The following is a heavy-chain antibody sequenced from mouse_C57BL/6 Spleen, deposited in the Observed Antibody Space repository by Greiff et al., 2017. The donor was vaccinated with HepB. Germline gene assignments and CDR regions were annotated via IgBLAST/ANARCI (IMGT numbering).Heavy chain of an antibody. CDR1: GFTFSDYY. D-gene: IGHD1-1*01. Sequence: EVKLVESEGGLVQPGSSMKLSCTASGFTFSDYYMAWVRQVPEKGLEWVANINHDGSSTYYLDSLKSRFIISRDNAKNILYLQMSSLKSEDTATYYCARGAYGSSYWYFDVWGTGTTVTVSS. CDR2: INHDGSST. V-gene: IGHV5-16*01. J-gene: IGHJ1*03. CDR3: ARGAYGSSYWYFDV.